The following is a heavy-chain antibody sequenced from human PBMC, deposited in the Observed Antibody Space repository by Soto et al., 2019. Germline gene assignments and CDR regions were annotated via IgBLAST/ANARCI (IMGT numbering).Heavy chain of an antibody. V-gene: IGHV4-59*01. CDR3: ARANYDTLTGYYGGWYYCNN. CDR2: MSDSGST. CDR1: GGSLSSYY. D-gene: IGHD3-9*01. J-gene: IGHJ4*02. Sequence: QVQLQESGPGLVKPSETLSLTCTVSGGSLSSYYWSWIRQSPGKGLEWIGYMSDSGSTNYNPSLKSRVTIFIHTSKNQFSLNLSSVTAADTAVYYCARANYDTLTGYYGGWYYCNNWGQGTLVTVSS.